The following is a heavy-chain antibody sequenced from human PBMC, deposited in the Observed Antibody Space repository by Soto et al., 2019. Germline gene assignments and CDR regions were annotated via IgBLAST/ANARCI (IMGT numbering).Heavy chain of an antibody. CDR1: GFTFSSYS. V-gene: IGHV3-21*01. Sequence: EVQLVESGGGLVKPGGSLRLSCAASGFTFSSYSMNWVRKAPGKGLEWVSSISSSSSYIYYADSVKGRFTISRDNAKNSLYLQMNSLRAEDTAVYYCARGSSGGNDAFDIWGQGTMVTVSS. J-gene: IGHJ3*02. CDR2: ISSSSSYI. CDR3: ARGSSGGNDAFDI. D-gene: IGHD3-22*01.